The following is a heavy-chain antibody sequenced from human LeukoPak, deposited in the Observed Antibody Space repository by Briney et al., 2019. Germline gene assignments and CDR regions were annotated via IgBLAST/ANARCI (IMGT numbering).Heavy chain of an antibody. J-gene: IGHJ4*02. CDR3: AKDSEMATAILFILDY. CDR2: ISSSSSYI. D-gene: IGHD5-24*01. Sequence: GGSLRLSCAASEFTFSHYSMNWVRQAPGKGLEWVSSISSSSSYIYYTDSVKGRFTISRDNSKNTLYLQMNSLRADDTAVYYCAKDSEMATAILFILDYWGQGALVTVSS. V-gene: IGHV3-21*01. CDR1: EFTFSHYS.